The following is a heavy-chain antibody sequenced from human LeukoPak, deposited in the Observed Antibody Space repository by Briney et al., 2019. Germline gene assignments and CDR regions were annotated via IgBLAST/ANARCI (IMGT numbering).Heavy chain of an antibody. J-gene: IGHJ4*02. CDR1: GGSFSGYY. V-gene: IGHV4-34*01. Sequence: PSETLSLTCAVYGGSFSGYYWSWIRQPPGKGLEWIGEMNHSGSTNYNPSLKSRVTISVDTSKNQFSLKLSSVTAADTAVYYCARGGIAVAGLDYWGQGTLVTVSS. CDR2: MNHSGST. CDR3: ARGGIAVAGLDY. D-gene: IGHD6-19*01.